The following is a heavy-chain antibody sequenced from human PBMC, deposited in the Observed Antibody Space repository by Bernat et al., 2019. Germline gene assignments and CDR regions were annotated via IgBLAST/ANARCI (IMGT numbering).Heavy chain of an antibody. Sequence: QVQLQESGPGLVKPSETLSLTCTVSGGSISSYYWSWIRQPPGKGLEWIGYIYYSGSTNYNPSLKSRVTISVDTSKNQFSLKLSSVTAADAAGYYCSRDGPTVTHYYYYGMDVWGQGTTVTVSS. D-gene: IGHD4-17*01. V-gene: IGHV4-59*01. CDR3: SRDGPTVTHYYYYGMDV. CDR2: IYYSGST. CDR1: GGSISSYY. J-gene: IGHJ6*02.